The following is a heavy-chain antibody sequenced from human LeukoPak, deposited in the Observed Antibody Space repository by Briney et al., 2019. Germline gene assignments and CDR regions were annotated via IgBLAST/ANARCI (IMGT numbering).Heavy chain of an antibody. V-gene: IGHV1-2*02. CDR1: GYTFTSYD. J-gene: IGHJ4*02. CDR2: INPNSGGT. D-gene: IGHD3-22*01. CDR3: ARDNYYYDSSAPDY. Sequence: GASVKVSCKASGYTFTSYDINWVRQAPGQGLEWMGWINPNSGGTNYAQKFQGRVTMTRDTSISTAYMELSRLRSDDTAVYYCARDNYYYDSSAPDYWGQGTLVTVSS.